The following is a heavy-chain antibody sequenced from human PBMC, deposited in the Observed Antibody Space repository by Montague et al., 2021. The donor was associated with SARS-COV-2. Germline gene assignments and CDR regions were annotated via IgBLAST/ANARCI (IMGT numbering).Heavy chain of an antibody. Sequence: SETLSLTCTVSGASISSYCWSWIRQPPGKGLEWIGYICYSGSTNYINYNPSLRGRVTISVDTSENQFSLKLNSVTAADAAVYYCAQSLVRGASFDYWGQGTLVTVSS. V-gene: IGHV4-59*01. CDR1: GASISSYC. J-gene: IGHJ4*02. D-gene: IGHD3-10*01. CDR2: ICYSGSTNYI. CDR3: AQSLVRGASFDY.